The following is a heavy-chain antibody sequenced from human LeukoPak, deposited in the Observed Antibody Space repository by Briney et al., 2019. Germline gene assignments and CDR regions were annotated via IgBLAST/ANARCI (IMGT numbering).Heavy chain of an antibody. CDR3: ARGGVRTGIQLWEFGY. D-gene: IGHD5-18*01. Sequence: ASVKVSCKASGYTFTSYYMHWVRQAPGQGLEWMGIINPSGGSTSYAQKFQGRVTMTRDTSTSTVYMELSSLRSEDTAVYCCARGGVRTGIQLWEFGYWGQGTLVTVSS. J-gene: IGHJ4*02. V-gene: IGHV1-46*01. CDR1: GYTFTSYY. CDR2: INPSGGST.